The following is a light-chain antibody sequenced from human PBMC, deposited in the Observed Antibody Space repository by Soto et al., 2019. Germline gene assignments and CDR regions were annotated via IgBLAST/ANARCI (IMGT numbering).Light chain of an antibody. CDR3: QQYNNWPIT. V-gene: IGKV3-15*01. CDR1: QSVTKNN. CDR2: GAS. J-gene: IGKJ5*01. Sequence: EIVLTHSPGTLSLSPCERATLSFSASQSVTKNNLNWYQQKPGQAPRLLIYGASTRPTGIPVRFSGSGSGTEFTLTISSLQSEDFAVYYCQQYNNWPITFGQGTRLEIK.